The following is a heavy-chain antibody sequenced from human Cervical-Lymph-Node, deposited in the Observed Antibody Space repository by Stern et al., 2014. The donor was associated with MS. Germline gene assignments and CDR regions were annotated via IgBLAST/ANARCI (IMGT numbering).Heavy chain of an antibody. CDR1: GFSFSTYP. D-gene: IGHD2/OR15-2a*01. J-gene: IGHJ6*02. CDR3: ARGNNYYGMDV. V-gene: IGHV3-30*04. CDR2: ISYDGDNK. Sequence: VQLVESGGGVVQPGRSLRLSCAASGFSFSTYPMHWVRQAPGKGLDGVAFISYDGDNKSYAESVKGRFTISRDNYKNMLYLQINSLRGDDTAVYYCARGNNYYGMDVWGQGTTVTVSS.